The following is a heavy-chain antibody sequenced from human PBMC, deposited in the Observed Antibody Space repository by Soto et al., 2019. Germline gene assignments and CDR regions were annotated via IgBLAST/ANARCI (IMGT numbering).Heavy chain of an antibody. D-gene: IGHD3-10*01. CDR3: ARGGWFGDHGWFDP. Sequence: SETLSLTCTVSGASISSDYWSWVRQPPGRGLEWIAYIHYSGDTNHNPSLKSRVTISVDTSKNQFSLKLSSVTAADTAVYYCARGGWFGDHGWFDPWGQGTLVTVSS. CDR1: GASISSDY. CDR2: IHYSGDT. V-gene: IGHV4-59*12. J-gene: IGHJ5*02.